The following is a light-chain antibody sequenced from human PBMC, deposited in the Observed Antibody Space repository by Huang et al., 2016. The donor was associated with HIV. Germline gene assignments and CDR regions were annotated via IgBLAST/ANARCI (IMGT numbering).Light chain of an antibody. CDR1: QGVSNN. J-gene: IGKJ1*01. Sequence: EIVMTQSSATLSVSPGERATLSCRASQGVSNNIAWYQQKPGQTPRLLIHGASTRATGIAAKFSGRGSGTDFTLTITSLQPEDSAVYYCQHYNNWPPWTFGPGTQVEI. CDR2: GAS. CDR3: QHYNNWPPWT. V-gene: IGKV3D-15*01.